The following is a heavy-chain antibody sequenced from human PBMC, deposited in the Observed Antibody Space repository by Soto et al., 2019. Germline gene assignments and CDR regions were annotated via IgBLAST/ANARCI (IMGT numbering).Heavy chain of an antibody. CDR3: ARGLRGGTRPLSGMDV. CDR2: IYYSGST. V-gene: IGHV4-31*03. J-gene: IGHJ6*02. D-gene: IGHD1-1*01. Sequence: QVQLQESGPGLVKPSQTLSLTCTVSGGSISSGGYYWSWIRQHPGKGLEWIGYIYYSGSTYYNPSLKSRVTISVDTSKNQFSLKLSSVTAADTAVYYCARGLRGGTRPLSGMDVWGQGTTVTVSS. CDR1: GGSISSGGYY.